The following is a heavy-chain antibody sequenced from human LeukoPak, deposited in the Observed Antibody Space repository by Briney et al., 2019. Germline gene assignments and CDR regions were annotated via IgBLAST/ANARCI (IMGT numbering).Heavy chain of an antibody. CDR1: GGSISSSNW. Sequence: SGTLSLTCAVSGGSISSSNWWSWVRQPPGKGLEWIGEIYHSGSTNYNPSLKSRVTPSVDTSKNEFSLKLSSVTAADTAVYYCARGPPPDLDYWGRGTLVTVSS. J-gene: IGHJ4*02. V-gene: IGHV4-4*02. CDR3: ARGPPPDLDY. CDR2: IYHSGST.